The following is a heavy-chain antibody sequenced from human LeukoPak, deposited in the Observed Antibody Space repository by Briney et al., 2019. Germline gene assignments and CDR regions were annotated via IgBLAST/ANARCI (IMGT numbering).Heavy chain of an antibody. J-gene: IGHJ5*02. CDR2: ISRNGGTT. CDR3: AKWVPDGEYSSSWYVNWFDP. CDR1: GFTFSSYA. V-gene: IGHV3-64*04. D-gene: IGHD6-13*01. Sequence: GGSLRLSCSASGFTFSSYAMHSVRQAPGKGLEYVSTISRNGGTTYYADSVKGRFTISRDNSKNTLYLQVNSLRAEDTAVYYCAKWVPDGEYSSSWYVNWFDPWGQGTLVTVST.